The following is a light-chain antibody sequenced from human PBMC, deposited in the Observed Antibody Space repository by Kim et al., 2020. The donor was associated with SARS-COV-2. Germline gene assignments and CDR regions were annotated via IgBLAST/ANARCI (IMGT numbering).Light chain of an antibody. V-gene: IGKV3-20*01. CDR1: QSVDSSY. Sequence: ELVLTQSPGTLSLSPGERATLSCRVSQSVDSSYVAWYQHQPGLAPRLLIYGASSRATGIPDRFSGSGSGTDFTLTISRLEPEDFAVYYCQQYTISPLTFGGGTKVDIK. CDR2: GAS. J-gene: IGKJ4*01. CDR3: QQYTISPLT.